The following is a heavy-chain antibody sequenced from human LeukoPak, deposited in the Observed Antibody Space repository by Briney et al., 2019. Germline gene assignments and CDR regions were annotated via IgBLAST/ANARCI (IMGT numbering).Heavy chain of an antibody. D-gene: IGHD4-23*01. Sequence: GGSLRLSCAASGFAFSSYGMHWVRQAPGKGLEWVAVISYDGSNKYYADSVKGRFTISRDNSKNTLYLQMNSLRVEDTAVYYCAGSVWYGGSSGAFDIWGQGTMVTVSS. CDR3: AGSVWYGGSSGAFDI. V-gene: IGHV3-30*03. CDR1: GFAFSSYG. J-gene: IGHJ3*02. CDR2: ISYDGSNK.